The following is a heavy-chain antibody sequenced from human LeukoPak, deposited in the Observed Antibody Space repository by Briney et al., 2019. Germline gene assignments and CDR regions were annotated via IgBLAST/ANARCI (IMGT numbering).Heavy chain of an antibody. Sequence: PGGSLRLSCAVSGFTLSNYWMHWVRQAPGKGLVWASHIRGDGSDIEYADSVKGRFTISTDNAKNTLYLQMNSLRAEDTAVYYCARGDPGPQAFDFWGRGTMVTVSS. CDR3: ARGDPGPQAFDF. CDR1: GFTLSNYW. CDR2: IRGDGSDI. V-gene: IGHV3-74*01. J-gene: IGHJ3*01. D-gene: IGHD2-21*02.